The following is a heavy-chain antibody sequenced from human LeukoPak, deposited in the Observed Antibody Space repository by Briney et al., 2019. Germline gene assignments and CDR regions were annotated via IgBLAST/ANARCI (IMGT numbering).Heavy chain of an antibody. D-gene: IGHD6-13*01. CDR3: AKDIVAAGLFFDY. V-gene: IGHV3-48*04. CDR1: GFTFSSYS. J-gene: IGHJ4*02. CDR2: ISSSGSTI. Sequence: GGSLRLSCAASGFTFSSYSMNWVRQAPGKGLEWVSYISSSGSTIYYADSVKGRFTISRDNAKNSLYLQMNSLRAEDTAVYYCAKDIVAAGLFFDYWGQGTLVTVSS.